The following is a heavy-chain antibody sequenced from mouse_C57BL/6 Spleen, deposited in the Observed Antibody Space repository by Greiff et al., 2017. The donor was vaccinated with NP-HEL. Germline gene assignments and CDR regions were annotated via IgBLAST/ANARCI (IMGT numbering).Heavy chain of an antibody. CDR3: ARGDDYDEGFDY. J-gene: IGHJ2*01. V-gene: IGHV1-55*01. CDR2: IYPGSGST. D-gene: IGHD2-4*01. Sequence: QVQLQQPGAELVKPGASVKMSCKASGYTFTSYWITWVKQRPGQGLEWIGDIYPGSGSTNYNEKFKSKATLTVDTSSSTAYMQLSSLTSEDSAVYYCARGDDYDEGFDYWGQGTTLTVSS. CDR1: GYTFTSYW.